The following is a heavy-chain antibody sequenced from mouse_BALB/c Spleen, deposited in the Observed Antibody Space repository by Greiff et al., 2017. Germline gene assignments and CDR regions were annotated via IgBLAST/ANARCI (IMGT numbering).Heavy chain of an antibody. CDR3: AREGLRRAWFAY. Sequence: EVQLVESGGGLVQPGGSRKLSCAASGFTFRSFGMHWVRQAPEKGLEWVAYLSSGSSTIYDADTVKGRFTISRDNPKNTLFLQMTSLRSEDTAMYYCAREGLRRAWFAYWGQGTLVTVSA. CDR2: LSSGSSTI. D-gene: IGHD2-2*01. CDR1: GFTFRSFG. J-gene: IGHJ3*01. V-gene: IGHV5-17*02.